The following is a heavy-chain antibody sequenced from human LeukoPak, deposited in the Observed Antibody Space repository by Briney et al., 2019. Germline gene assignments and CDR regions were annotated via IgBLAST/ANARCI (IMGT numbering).Heavy chain of an antibody. V-gene: IGHV3-23*01. D-gene: IGHD6-13*01. CDR2: ISGSGGST. CDR3: AKNRDSGSWYIDY. CDR1: GFTFSSYA. J-gene: IGHJ4*02. Sequence: GGSLRLSCAASGFTFSSYAMSWVRQAPGKGLEWVSAISGSGGSTYYADSVKGRFTISRDNSKNTLYLQMNSLRAEDTAIYYCAKNRDSGSWYIDYWGQGTLVTVSS.